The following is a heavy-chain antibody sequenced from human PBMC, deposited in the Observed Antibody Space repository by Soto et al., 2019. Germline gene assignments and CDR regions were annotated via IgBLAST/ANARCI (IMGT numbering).Heavy chain of an antibody. CDR3: ARGGHVVVVTAALDY. V-gene: IGHV1-46*01. Sequence: QVQLMQSWAEVKKPGASVKVSCKASGDTFTNYYIHWVRQAPGQGLEWMGTVNPSGGHATYAQHFLGRVTMTRDTSTSTLSMELTSLTSDDTAVYYCARGGHVVVVTAALDYWGQGTLVTVSS. D-gene: IGHD2-21*02. CDR1: GDTFTNYY. J-gene: IGHJ4*02. CDR2: VNPSGGHA.